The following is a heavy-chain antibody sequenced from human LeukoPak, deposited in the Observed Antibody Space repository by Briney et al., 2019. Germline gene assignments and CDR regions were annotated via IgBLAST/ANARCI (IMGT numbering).Heavy chain of an antibody. CDR1: GFTFSSYG. V-gene: IGHV3-30*18. CDR3: AKDIYGPGTYGGMDV. Sequence: GGSLRLSCAASGFTFSSYGMHWVRQAPGKGLEWVTLISYDGSNNYYAGSVKGRFTISRDNSKNTLDLQMNSLRAEDTAEYYCAKDIYGPGTYGGMDVWGKGTTVTVSS. CDR2: ISYDGSNN. J-gene: IGHJ6*04. D-gene: IGHD3-10*01.